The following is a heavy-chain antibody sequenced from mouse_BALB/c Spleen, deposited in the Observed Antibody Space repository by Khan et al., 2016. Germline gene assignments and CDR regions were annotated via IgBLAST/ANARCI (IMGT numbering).Heavy chain of an antibody. J-gene: IGHJ2*01. CDR3: AVIHYYGYFDY. Sequence: EVKLEVSGPGLVKPSQSLSLTCTVTGYSITSDYVWNWIRQFPGDNLEWLGFISYSGSTIYNPSLKSRISITRDTSKNQFFLQLNSVTTDDTATYYCAVIHYYGYFDYWGQGTTLTVSS. D-gene: IGHD1-2*01. CDR2: ISYSGST. V-gene: IGHV3-2*02. CDR1: GYSITSDYV.